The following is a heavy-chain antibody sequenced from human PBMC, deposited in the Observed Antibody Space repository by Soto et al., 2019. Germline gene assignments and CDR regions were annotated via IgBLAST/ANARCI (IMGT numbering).Heavy chain of an antibody. CDR3: AKGGGVGVAGSAAFDM. CDR1: GYPVTAYY. Sequence: QLHLVQSGAVVKKPGASVTVSCSASGYPVTAYYMHWVRQAPGRGLEWMGGINPATGAAKYTQTFRGRVTKTRDTSMSNVFMELSALESWDPAVFSCAKGGGVGVAGSAAFDMWGQGTLVTVSS. D-gene: IGHD3-3*01. V-gene: IGHV1-2*02. CDR2: INPATGAA. J-gene: IGHJ3*02.